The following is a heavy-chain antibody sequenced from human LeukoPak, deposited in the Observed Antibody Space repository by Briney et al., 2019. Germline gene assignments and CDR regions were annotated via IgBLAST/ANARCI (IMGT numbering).Heavy chain of an antibody. CDR2: ISRTSSYT. CDR3: ARGIQDYFYGMDV. CDR1: GFTFSDYY. V-gene: IGHV3-11*05. J-gene: IGHJ6*02. Sequence: KPGGSLRLSCAASGFTFSDYYMSWIRQAPGKGLEWVSYISRTSSYTKHADSVKGRFTISRDNAKNSLYLQMNSLRAEDTAVYYCARGIQDYFYGMDVWGQGTTVTVSS.